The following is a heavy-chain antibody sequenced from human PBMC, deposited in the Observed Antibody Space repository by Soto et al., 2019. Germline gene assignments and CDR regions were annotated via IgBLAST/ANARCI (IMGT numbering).Heavy chain of an antibody. CDR1: GYTFTSYD. CDR3: ARGLLAQQLCAPSWFDP. Sequence: QVQLVQSGAEVKKPGASVKVSCKASGYTFTSYDTNWVRQATGQGLEWMGWMNHNSGNTGYAQKFQGRVTMTRNTSISTAYMELSSLRSEDTAVYYCARGLLAQQLCAPSWFDPWGQGTLVTVSS. J-gene: IGHJ5*02. CDR2: MNHNSGNT. D-gene: IGHD6-13*01. V-gene: IGHV1-8*01.